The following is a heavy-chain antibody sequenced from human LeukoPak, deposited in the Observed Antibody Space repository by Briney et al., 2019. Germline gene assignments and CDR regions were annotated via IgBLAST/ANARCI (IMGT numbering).Heavy chain of an antibody. J-gene: IGHJ4*02. Sequence: SVKVSCKASGGTCSSYAISWVRQAPGQGLEWMGRIIPIFGIANYAQKFQGRVTITADKSTSTAYMELSSLRSEDTAVYYCARTFRRDGSYPFDYWGQGTLVTVSS. D-gene: IGHD1-26*01. CDR2: IIPIFGIA. V-gene: IGHV1-69*04. CDR1: GGTCSSYA. CDR3: ARTFRRDGSYPFDY.